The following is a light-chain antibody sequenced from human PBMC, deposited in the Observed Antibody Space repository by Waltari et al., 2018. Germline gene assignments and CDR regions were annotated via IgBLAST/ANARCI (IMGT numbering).Light chain of an antibody. CDR2: DAS. CDR3: QHRHNWPPTFT. V-gene: IGKV3-11*01. J-gene: IGKJ2*01. Sequence: EIVLTQSPATLSLSPGERATLSCRASQSVSSYLAWYQQKPGQAPRLLIYDASERAPGIPARFSGSGSGTDFTLTISSLEPDDFAVYYCQHRHNWPPTFTFGQGTKLEVK. CDR1: QSVSSY.